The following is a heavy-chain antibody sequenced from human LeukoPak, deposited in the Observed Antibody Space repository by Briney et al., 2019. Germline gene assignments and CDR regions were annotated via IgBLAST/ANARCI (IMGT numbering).Heavy chain of an antibody. J-gene: IGHJ6*03. CDR1: GYTFTGYD. CDR3: ARDWNTISYMDV. D-gene: IGHD1-1*01. CDR2: MNPNSGNT. V-gene: IGHV1-8*02. Sequence: ASVKVSCKASGYTFTGYDINWVRLATGQGLEWMGWMNPNSGNTGYAQKFQGRVTMTRNTSISTAYMELSSLRSEDTAVYYCARDWNTISYMDVWGKGTTVTVSS.